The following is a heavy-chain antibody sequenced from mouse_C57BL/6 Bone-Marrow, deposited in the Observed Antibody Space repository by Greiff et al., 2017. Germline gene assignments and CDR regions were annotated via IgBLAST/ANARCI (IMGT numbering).Heavy chain of an antibody. CDR3: ARSFYGPAWFAY. CDR1: GYTFTSSW. Sequence: QVHVKQSGAELAKPGASVKLSCKASGYTFTSSWMHWVKQRPGQGLEWIGYINPSSGYTKYNQKFKDKATLTADKSSSTAYMQLSSLTYEDSAVYYCARSFYGPAWFAYWGQGTLVTVSA. J-gene: IGHJ3*01. V-gene: IGHV1-7*01. D-gene: IGHD1-2*01. CDR2: INPSSGYT.